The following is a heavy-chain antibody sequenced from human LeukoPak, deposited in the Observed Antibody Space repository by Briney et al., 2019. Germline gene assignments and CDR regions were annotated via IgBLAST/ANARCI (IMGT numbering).Heavy chain of an antibody. CDR2: INPSGGST. D-gene: IGHD6-19*01. CDR3: ARDFVFIAVAGTVESHAFDI. V-gene: IGHV1-46*01. CDR1: GYTFTSYY. Sequence: ASVKVSCKASGYTFTSYYMHWVRQAPGQGLEWMGIINPSGGSTSYAQKFQGRVTMTRDTSTSTVYMELSSLRSEDTAVYYCARDFVFIAVAGTVESHAFDIWGQGTMVTVSS. J-gene: IGHJ3*02.